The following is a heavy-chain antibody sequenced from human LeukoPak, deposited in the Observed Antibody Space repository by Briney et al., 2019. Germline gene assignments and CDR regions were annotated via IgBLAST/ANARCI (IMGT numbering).Heavy chain of an antibody. CDR3: VRGGGFHGSGRK. D-gene: IGHD3-10*01. J-gene: IGHJ4*02. CDR1: GFTVSSNY. V-gene: IGHV3-66*01. Sequence: PGGSLGLSCAASGFTVSSNYMSWVRQAPGKGLEWVSVIYSGGNTYYADSVKGRFTISRDNSKDTLYLQMNSLRGEDTAVYYCVRGGGFHGSGRKWGQGTLVTVSS. CDR2: IYSGGNT.